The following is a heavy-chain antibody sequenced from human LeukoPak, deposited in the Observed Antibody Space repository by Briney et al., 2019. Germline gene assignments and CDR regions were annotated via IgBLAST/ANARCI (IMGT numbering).Heavy chain of an antibody. CDR1: GGTFSSYA. D-gene: IGHD3-10*01. CDR2: IIPIFGTA. V-gene: IGHV1-69*05. Sequence: SVKVSCKASGGTFSSYAISWVRQAPGQGLEWMGRIIPIFGTANYAQKFQGRVTITTDESTSTAYMELSSLRSEDTAVYYCARDYWFGELSSQDYYYYMDVWGKRTTVTVSS. CDR3: ARDYWFGELSSQDYYYYMDV. J-gene: IGHJ6*03.